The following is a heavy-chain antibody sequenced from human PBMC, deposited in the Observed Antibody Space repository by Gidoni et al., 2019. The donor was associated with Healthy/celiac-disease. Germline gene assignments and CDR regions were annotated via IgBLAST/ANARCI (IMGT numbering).Heavy chain of an antibody. CDR3: ARELDSSGGGYFDY. CDR2: ISSSSSYI. J-gene: IGHJ4*02. Sequence: EVQLVESGGGLVNPGGSLRLSCAASGFTFSSYSMNWVRQAPGKGLEWVSSISSSSSYIYYADSVKGRFTISRDNAKNSLYLQMNSLRAEDTAVYYCARELDSSGGGYFDYWGQGTLVTVSS. CDR1: GFTFSSYS. V-gene: IGHV3-21*01. D-gene: IGHD6-19*01.